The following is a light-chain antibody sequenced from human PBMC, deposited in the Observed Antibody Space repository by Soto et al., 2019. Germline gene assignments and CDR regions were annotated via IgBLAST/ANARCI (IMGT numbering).Light chain of an antibody. CDR3: QQRTKWPSST. CDR2: DAA. V-gene: IGKV3-11*01. Sequence: EIVLTQSPATLYLSPGERATLSCRASQSVSSYLAWYQQKPGQAPTLLIYDAANRATGIPARFSGSGSGTDFTLTISSLEPEDFAVYDCQQRTKWPSSTFGQGTLLEIK. CDR1: QSVSSY. J-gene: IGKJ5*01.